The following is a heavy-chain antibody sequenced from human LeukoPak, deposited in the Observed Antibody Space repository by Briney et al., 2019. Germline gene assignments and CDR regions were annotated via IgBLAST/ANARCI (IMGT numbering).Heavy chain of an antibody. D-gene: IGHD2-2*01. J-gene: IGHJ5*02. V-gene: IGHV4-31*03. CDR2: IYYSGST. CDR1: GGSISSGGYY. Sequence: SETLSLTCTVSGGSISSGGYYWSWIRQHPGKGLEWIGYIYYSGSTYYNPSLNSRVTISVDTSKNQFSLKLSSVTAADTAVYYCARSPVVPAAIDWFDPWGQGTLVTVSS. CDR3: ARSPVVPAAIDWFDP.